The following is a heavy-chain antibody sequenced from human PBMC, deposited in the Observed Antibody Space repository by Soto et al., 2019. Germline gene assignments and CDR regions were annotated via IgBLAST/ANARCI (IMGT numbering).Heavy chain of an antibody. CDR2: ISYDGSNK. Sequence: LRLSCAASGFTFSSYAMHWVRQAPGKGLEWVAVISYDGSNKYYTDSVKGRFTISRDNSKNTLYLQMNSLRAEDTAVYYCARDRPLYSGYTRSFYSSSGPDAFDIWGQGTMVTVSS. V-gene: IGHV3-30-3*01. CDR3: ARDRPLYSGYTRSFYSSSGPDAFDI. J-gene: IGHJ3*02. D-gene: IGHD5-12*01. CDR1: GFTFSSYA.